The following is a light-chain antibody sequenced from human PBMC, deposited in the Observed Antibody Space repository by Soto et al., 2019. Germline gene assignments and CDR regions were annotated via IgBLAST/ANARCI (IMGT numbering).Light chain of an antibody. CDR1: SGIIANNY. Sequence: NFMLTQPHSVSESPGKTVIISCTRSSGIIANNYVQWYQLRPDSAPITVIYGDSQRPSGVPDRFSGSIDRSSNSASLTISRRQTEDEADYDCQSYYGSNQVFVGGTQLTDL. J-gene: IGLJ2*01. V-gene: IGLV6-57*03. CDR3: QSYYGSNQV. CDR2: GDS.